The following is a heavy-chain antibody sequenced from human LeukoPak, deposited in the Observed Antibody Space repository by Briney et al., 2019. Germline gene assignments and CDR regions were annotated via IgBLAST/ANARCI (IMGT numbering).Heavy chain of an antibody. J-gene: IGHJ4*02. Sequence: GGSLRLSCAASGFTFSSYAISWVRQAPGKGLEWVSAISGSGGSTYYADSVKGRFTISRDNSKNTLYLQMNSLRAEDTAVYYCAKGANRAYYDSSGYYYDYWGQGTLVTVSS. D-gene: IGHD3-22*01. CDR2: ISGSGGST. CDR3: AKGANRAYYDSSGYYYDY. CDR1: GFTFSSYA. V-gene: IGHV3-23*01.